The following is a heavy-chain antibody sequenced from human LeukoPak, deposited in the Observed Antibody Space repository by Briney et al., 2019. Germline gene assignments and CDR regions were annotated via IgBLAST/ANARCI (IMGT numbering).Heavy chain of an antibody. J-gene: IGHJ4*02. CDR1: GLSFSFYA. D-gene: IGHD1-1*01. Sequence: LAGGSLRLSCAASGLSFSFYAMSWDRQAPGKGLEWVSSISGGGAGTYYADSVRGRFTISRDNSKNTLYLQMNSLRAEDTALYYCAKDFVRYNIQFDYWGQGALVTVSS. CDR3: AKDFVRYNIQFDY. CDR2: ISGGGAGT. V-gene: IGHV3-23*01.